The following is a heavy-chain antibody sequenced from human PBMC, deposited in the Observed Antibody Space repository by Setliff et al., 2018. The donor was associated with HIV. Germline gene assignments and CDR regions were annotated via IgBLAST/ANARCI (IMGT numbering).Heavy chain of an antibody. CDR3: SRVHSPLYYDILTGYLDY. D-gene: IGHD3-9*01. V-gene: IGHV3-49*04. Sequence: GGSLRLSCTASGFTFGDYAMSWVRQAPGKGLEWVGFIRSKAYGGTTEYAASVKGRFTISRDVSKSIAYLQMNSLKTEDTAVYYCSRVHSPLYYDILTGYLDYWGQGTLVTVSS. CDR1: GFTFGDYA. J-gene: IGHJ4*02. CDR2: IRSKAYGGTT.